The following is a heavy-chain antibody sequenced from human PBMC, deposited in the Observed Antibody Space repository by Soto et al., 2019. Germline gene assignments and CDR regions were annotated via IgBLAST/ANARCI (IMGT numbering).Heavy chain of an antibody. V-gene: IGHV1-69*06. Sequence: QVQLVQSGAEVKKPGSSVKVSCTASGGPFSSYAINWVRQAPGQGLECMGVITPMFGAPHYAQNFKGRITITADKSTNTAYMQLSSLTSGDKAVYFCARVFTGRWFDAWGEGTLVTVSS. CDR3: ARVFTGRWFDA. CDR1: GGPFSSYA. D-gene: IGHD3-10*02. CDR2: ITPMFGAP. J-gene: IGHJ5*02.